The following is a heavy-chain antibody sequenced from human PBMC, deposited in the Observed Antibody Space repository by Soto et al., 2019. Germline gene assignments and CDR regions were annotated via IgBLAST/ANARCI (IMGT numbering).Heavy chain of an antibody. D-gene: IGHD3-22*01. CDR3: AKGMYYYDSSGYRLFDY. CDR1: GFTFRNYA. V-gene: IGHV3-23*01. CDR2: ISVSGGST. Sequence: GGSLRLSCAASGFTFRNYAMNWVRQAPGKGLEWVSGISVSGGSTYYADSVKGRFTVSRDNSRNTVFLQMNSLRAEDTAVYFCAKGMYYYDSSGYRLFDYWGQGTLVTVSS. J-gene: IGHJ4*02.